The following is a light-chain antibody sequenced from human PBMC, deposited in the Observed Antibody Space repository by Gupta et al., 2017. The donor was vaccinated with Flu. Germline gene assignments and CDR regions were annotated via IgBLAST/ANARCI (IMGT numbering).Light chain of an antibody. Sequence: SALPQPASASGSPGRSITISCTGTSSDVGVYNYVSWSQQDPGHTPNLIIYEVSNRHSGGANRVSGSKSGNTAALTIAGLQAEDEADYYCGSCTKRKDSNLVFGGGTKLTVL. CDR1: SSDVGVYNY. CDR3: GSCTKRKDSNLV. V-gene: IGLV2-14*01. J-gene: IGLJ2*01. CDR2: EVS.